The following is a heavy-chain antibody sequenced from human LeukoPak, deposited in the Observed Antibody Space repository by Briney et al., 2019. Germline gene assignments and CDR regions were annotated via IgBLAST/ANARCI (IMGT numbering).Heavy chain of an antibody. J-gene: IGHJ4*02. CDR3: ATGGEAAANLDY. CDR1: GFTFSSYG. Sequence: GGSLRLSCAASGFTFSSYGMHWVRQAPGKGLEWVAVISYDGSNKYYADSVKGRFTISRDNSKNTLYLQMNSLRAEDTAVYYCATGGEAAANLDYWGQGTLVTVSS. CDR2: ISYDGSNK. V-gene: IGHV3-30*03. D-gene: IGHD2-2*01.